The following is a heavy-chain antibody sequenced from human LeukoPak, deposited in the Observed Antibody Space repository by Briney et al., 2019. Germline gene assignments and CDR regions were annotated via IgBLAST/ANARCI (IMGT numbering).Heavy chain of an antibody. J-gene: IGHJ4*02. CDR1: GGSFSGYY. V-gene: IGHV4-34*01. D-gene: IGHD4-11*01. Sequence: PSETLSLTCAVYGGSFSGYYWSWIRQPPGKGLEWIGEINHSGSTNYNPSLKSRVTMSVDTSKNQFSLKLSSVTAADTAVYYCARQHADSFDYWGQGTLVTVSS. CDR3: ARQHADSFDY. CDR2: INHSGST.